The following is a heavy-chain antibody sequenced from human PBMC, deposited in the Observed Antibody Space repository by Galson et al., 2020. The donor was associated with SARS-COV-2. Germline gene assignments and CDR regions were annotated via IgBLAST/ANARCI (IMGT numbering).Heavy chain of an antibody. J-gene: IGHJ3*02. CDR1: GSTLSSYS. CDR3: ARGGIMGGTIRGVFDI. V-gene: IGHV3-33*01. D-gene: IGHD1-26*01. Sequence: GGSLRLSCEASGSTLSSYSMHWVRQAPRKGLEGVAGIWHHASNKYYVDSVNGRFTISSDNSKNTLFLQMNSLRAEDTAVYYGARGGIMGGTIRGVFDIWGQGTVVTVSS. CDR2: IWHHASNK.